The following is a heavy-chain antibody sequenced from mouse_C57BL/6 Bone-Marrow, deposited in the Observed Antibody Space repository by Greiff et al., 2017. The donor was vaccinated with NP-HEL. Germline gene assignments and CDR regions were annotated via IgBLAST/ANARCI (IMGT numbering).Heavy chain of an antibody. D-gene: IGHD1-1*01. CDR3: ARYRHYGSRGWYFDV. CDR2: IRNKANGYTT. Sequence: EVMLVESGGGLVQPGGSLSLSCAASGFTFTDYYMSWVRQPPGKALEWLGFIRNKANGYTTEYSASVKGRFTISRDTSQSILYLQMNALRAEDSATYYGARYRHYGSRGWYFDVWGTGTTVTVSS. J-gene: IGHJ1*03. V-gene: IGHV7-3*01. CDR1: GFTFTDYY.